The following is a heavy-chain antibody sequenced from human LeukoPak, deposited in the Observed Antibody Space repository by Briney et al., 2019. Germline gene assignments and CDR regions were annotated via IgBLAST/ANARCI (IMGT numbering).Heavy chain of an antibody. CDR3: ARKRGYYGSGSYPYYYYYMDV. D-gene: IGHD3-10*01. Sequence: SETLSLTCTVSGGSISSYYWSWIRQPPGKGLEWIGYIYYSGSTNYNPSLKSRVTISVDTSKNQFSLKLSSVTAADTAVYYCARKRGYYGSGSYPYYYYYMDVWGKGTTVTISS. CDR1: GGSISSYY. J-gene: IGHJ6*03. V-gene: IGHV4-59*12. CDR2: IYYSGST.